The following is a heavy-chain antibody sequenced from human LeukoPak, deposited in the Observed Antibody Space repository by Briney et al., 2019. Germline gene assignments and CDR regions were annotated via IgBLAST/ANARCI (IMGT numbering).Heavy chain of an antibody. V-gene: IGHV1-24*01. CDR3: ATHFSYYYDSSGYYFRYWYFDL. J-gene: IGHJ2*01. CDR2: FDPEDGET. D-gene: IGHD3-22*01. CDR1: GYTLTELS. Sequence: ASVKVSCKVSGYTLTELSMHWVRQAPGKGLEWRGGFDPEDGETIYAQTFQCRVTMTEDTSTDTAYMELSSLRSEDTAVYYCATHFSYYYDSSGYYFRYWYFDLWGRGTLVTVSS.